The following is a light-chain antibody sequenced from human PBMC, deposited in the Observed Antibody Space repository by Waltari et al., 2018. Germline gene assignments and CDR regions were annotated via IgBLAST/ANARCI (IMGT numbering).Light chain of an antibody. CDR2: AAS. V-gene: IGKV3-15*01. CDR1: QSVSSN. Sequence: EIVLTQSPATLSASPGEKVTLSCRASQSVSSNLAWFQQKPGQAPRRLIFAASSRATDIPARFSGSGSGTEFTLIISSLQSEDSAVYYCQQYNKWWTFGQGTKVEIK. J-gene: IGKJ1*01. CDR3: QQYNKWWT.